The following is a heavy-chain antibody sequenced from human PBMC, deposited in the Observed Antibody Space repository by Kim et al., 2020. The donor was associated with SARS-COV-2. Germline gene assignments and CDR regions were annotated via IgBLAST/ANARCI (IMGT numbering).Heavy chain of an antibody. CDR3: ARGGVSDEPDSSGYFVGSGMDV. Sequence: SVKVSCKASGGTFSSYAISWVRQAPGQGLEWMGGIIPIFGTANYAQKFQGRVTITADESTSTAYMELSSLRSEDTAVYYCARGGVSDEPDSSGYFVGSGMDVWGQGTTVTVSS. D-gene: IGHD3-22*01. CDR1: GGTFSSYA. J-gene: IGHJ6*02. CDR2: IIPIFGTA. V-gene: IGHV1-69*13.